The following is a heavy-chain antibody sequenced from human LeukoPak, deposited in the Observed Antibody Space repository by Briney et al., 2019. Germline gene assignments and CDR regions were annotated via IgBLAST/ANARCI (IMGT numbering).Heavy chain of an antibody. D-gene: IGHD3-22*01. V-gene: IGHV4-61*02. CDR2: IYTSGST. J-gene: IGHJ4*02. Sequence: PSETLSLTCTVSGGSISSGSYYWSWIRQPAGKGLEWIGRIYTSGSTNYNPSLKSRVTISVDTSKNQFSLKLSSVTAADTAVYYCARVGYYYDSSGYHYFFDYWGQGTLVTVSS. CDR3: ARVGYYYDSSGYHYFFDY. CDR1: GGSISSGSYY.